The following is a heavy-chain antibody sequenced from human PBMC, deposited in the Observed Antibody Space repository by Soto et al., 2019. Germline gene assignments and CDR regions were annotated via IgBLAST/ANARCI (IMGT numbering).Heavy chain of an antibody. CDR1: GGSISSYY. CDR2: IYYSGST. D-gene: IGHD5-12*01. CDR3: ARRGGYDPLGYYYYMDV. J-gene: IGHJ6*03. V-gene: IGHV4-59*08. Sequence: SETLSLTCTVSGGSISSYYWSWIRQPPGKGLEWIGYIYYSGSTNYNPSLKSRVTISVDTSKNQFSLKLSSVTAADTAVYYCARRGGYDPLGYYYYMDVWGKGTTVTVSS.